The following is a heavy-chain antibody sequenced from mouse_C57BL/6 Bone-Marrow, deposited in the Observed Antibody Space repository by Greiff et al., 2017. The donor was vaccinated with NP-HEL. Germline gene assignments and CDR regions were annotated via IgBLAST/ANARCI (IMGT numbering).Heavy chain of an antibody. J-gene: IGHJ2*01. V-gene: IGHV1-64*01. Sequence: QVQLQQPGAELVKPGASVKLSCKASGYTFTSYWMHRVKQRPGQGLEWIGMIHPNSGSTNYNEKFKSKATLTVDKSSSTAYMQLSSLTSEDSAVYYCARWGYYYGTYFDYWGQGTTLTVSS. CDR2: IHPNSGST. CDR3: ARWGYYYGTYFDY. D-gene: IGHD1-1*01. CDR1: GYTFTSYW.